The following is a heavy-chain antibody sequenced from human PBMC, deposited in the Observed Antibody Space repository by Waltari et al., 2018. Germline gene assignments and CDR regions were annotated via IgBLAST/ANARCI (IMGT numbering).Heavy chain of an antibody. D-gene: IGHD2-21*02. J-gene: IGHJ5*02. V-gene: IGHV3-48*01. CDR1: GVTSSSES. CDR2: ISSSSSTI. CDR3: ATNVGDDGPLYNWFDP. Sequence: EVQLVESGGGLVQPGGSLRLSCAASGVTSSSESMNWVRQAPGKGLEWVSYISSSSSTIYYAYLVKRRFTTSKDNAKNSLYLLITSLRAEDTALYYCATNVGDDGPLYNWFDPWGQGTLVTVSS.